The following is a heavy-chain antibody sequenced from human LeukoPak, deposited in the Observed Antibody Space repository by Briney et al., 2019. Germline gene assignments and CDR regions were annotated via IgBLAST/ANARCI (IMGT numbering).Heavy chain of an antibody. CDR2: ISSSSTYI. J-gene: IGHJ1*01. D-gene: IGHD6-19*01. CDR1: GLTFSSYN. V-gene: IGHV3-21*01. Sequence: GGSLRLSCAASGLTFSSYNMNWVRQAPGKGLEWVSSISSSSTYIYYADSVKGRFTISRDNAQNSLYLQMHSLRAEDTAVYFCARGVQAVALAGTRPEYFQYWGQGTLVTVSS. CDR3: ARGVQAVALAGTRPEYFQY.